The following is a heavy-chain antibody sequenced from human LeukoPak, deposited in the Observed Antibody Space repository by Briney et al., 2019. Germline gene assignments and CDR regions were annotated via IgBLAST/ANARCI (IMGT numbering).Heavy chain of an antibody. V-gene: IGHV4-59*01. CDR1: GGSINSYY. Sequence: SETLSLTCTVSGGSINSYYWSWIRQPPGKGLEWIGYIYYSGSTNYNPFLKSRVTISVDTSKNQFSLKLSSVTAADTAVYYCARIGIKYSTSGWWFDPWGQGTLVTVSS. CDR3: ARIGIKYSTSGWWFDP. CDR2: IYYSGST. D-gene: IGHD1-26*01. J-gene: IGHJ5*02.